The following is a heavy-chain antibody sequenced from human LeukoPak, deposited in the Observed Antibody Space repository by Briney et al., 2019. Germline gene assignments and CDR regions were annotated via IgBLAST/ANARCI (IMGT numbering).Heavy chain of an antibody. CDR1: GGSISSGGYS. D-gene: IGHD3-10*01. CDR3: ARGSTMVRGVIITTPHFDY. Sequence: SETLSLTCAVYGGSISSGGYSWSWIRQPPGKGLEWIGYIYHSGSTYYNPSLKSRVTISVDRSKNQFSLKLSSVTAADTAVYYCARGSTMVRGVIITTPHFDYWGQGTLVTVSS. V-gene: IGHV4-30-2*01. CDR2: IYHSGST. J-gene: IGHJ4*02.